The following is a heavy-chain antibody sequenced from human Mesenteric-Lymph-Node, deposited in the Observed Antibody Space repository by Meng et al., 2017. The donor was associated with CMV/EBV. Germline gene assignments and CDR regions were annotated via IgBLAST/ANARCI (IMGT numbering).Heavy chain of an antibody. D-gene: IGHD3-10*01. V-gene: IGHV3-9*01. J-gene: IGHJ4*02. CDR1: GFTFDDYA. CDR2: ITWNSGSI. CDR3: ARSRGVQILDS. Sequence: SLKISCAASGFTFDDYAMHWVRQAPGKGLEWISGITWNSGSIDYADSVKGRFTISRDNAKNSLYLQMNSLRAEDTALYYCARSRGVQILDSWGQGTLVTVSS.